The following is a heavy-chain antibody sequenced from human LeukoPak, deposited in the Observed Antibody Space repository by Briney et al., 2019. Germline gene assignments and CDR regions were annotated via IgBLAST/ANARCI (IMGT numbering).Heavy chain of an antibody. V-gene: IGHV1-24*01. CDR2: FDPEDGET. CDR1: GYTLTELS. J-gene: IGHJ3*02. D-gene: IGHD3-10*01. CDR3: ATGPGSGSYHAFDI. Sequence: ASVKVSCMVSGYTLTELSMHWVRQAPGKGLEWMGGFDPEDGETIYAQKFQGRVTMTEDTSTDTAYMELSSLRSEDTAVYYCATGPGSGSYHAFDIWGQGTMVTVSS.